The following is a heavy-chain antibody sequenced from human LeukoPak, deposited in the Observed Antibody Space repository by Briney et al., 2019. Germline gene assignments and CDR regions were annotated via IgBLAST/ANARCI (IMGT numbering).Heavy chain of an antibody. CDR1: GFTFSSYA. CDR3: ARHYGSGSSSYYFDY. V-gene: IGHV3-23*01. CDR2: ISGSGGST. J-gene: IGHJ4*02. D-gene: IGHD3-10*01. Sequence: GGSLRLSCAASGFTFSSYAMSWVRQAPGKGLEWVSAISGSGGSTYYADSVKGRFTISRDNSKNTLYLQMNSLRAEDTAVYYCARHYGSGSSSYYFDYWGQGTLVTVYS.